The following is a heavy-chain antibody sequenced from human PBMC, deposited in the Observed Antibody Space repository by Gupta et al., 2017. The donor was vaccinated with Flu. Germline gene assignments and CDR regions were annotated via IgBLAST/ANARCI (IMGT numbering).Heavy chain of an antibody. Sequence: SYDINWVRQAPGQGLEWLGWMSPNSGNTDCAQKFLGRLTMTWNTSINTAYIELTSLTSEDTAVYYCARGDPDIVEVPAALDWFDPWGQGTLVTVSS. D-gene: IGHD2-2*01. CDR3: ARGDPDIVEVPAALDWFDP. J-gene: IGHJ5*02. CDR1: SYD. V-gene: IGHV1-8*01. CDR2: MSPNSGNT.